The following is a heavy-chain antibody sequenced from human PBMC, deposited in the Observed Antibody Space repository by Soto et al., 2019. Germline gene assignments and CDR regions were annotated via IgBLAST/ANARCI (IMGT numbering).Heavy chain of an antibody. Sequence: EVQLVESGGGLVKPGGSLRLSCAASGFTISSYSMNWVRQAPGKGLEWVSSISSSSSYIYYADSVKGRFTISRDNAKHSLYLQMNSLGAEDTAVYYCASSLELHRTSPREGFDPWGQGTLVAVSS. CDR2: ISSSSSYI. CDR3: ASSLELHRTSPREGFDP. J-gene: IGHJ5*02. V-gene: IGHV3-21*01. D-gene: IGHD1-7*01. CDR1: GFTISSYS.